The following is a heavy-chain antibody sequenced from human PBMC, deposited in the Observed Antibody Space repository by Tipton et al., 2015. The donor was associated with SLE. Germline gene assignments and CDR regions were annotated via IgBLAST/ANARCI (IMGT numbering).Heavy chain of an antibody. CDR2: IYYSGST. D-gene: IGHD4-23*01. Sequence: TLSLTCTVSGGSISSYYWSWIRQPPGKGLEWIGYIYYSGSTNYNPSLKSRVTISVDTSKNQFSLKLSSVTAADTAVYYCARHGSGKNWCVPWGQGTLVTVSS. CDR1: GGSISSYY. CDR3: ARHGSGKNWCVP. J-gene: IGHJ5*02. V-gene: IGHV4-59*01.